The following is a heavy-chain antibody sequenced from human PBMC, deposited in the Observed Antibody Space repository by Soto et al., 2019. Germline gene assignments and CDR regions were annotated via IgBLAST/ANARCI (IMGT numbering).Heavy chain of an antibody. CDR1: GGSISSSSYY. CDR2: IYYSGST. Sequence: SETLSLTCTVSGGSISSSSYYWGWIRQPPGKGLEWIGSIYYSGSTYYNPSLKSRVTISVDTSKNQFSLKLSSVTAADTAVYYCARSSRGTILAGYYRAFDYWGQGTLVTVSS. D-gene: IGHD3-9*01. J-gene: IGHJ4*02. V-gene: IGHV4-39*01. CDR3: ARSSRGTILAGYYRAFDY.